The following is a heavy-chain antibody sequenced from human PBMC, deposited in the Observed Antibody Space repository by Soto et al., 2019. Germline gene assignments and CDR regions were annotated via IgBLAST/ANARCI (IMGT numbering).Heavy chain of an antibody. V-gene: IGHV4-59*01. CDR2: IYYSGST. D-gene: IGHD3-22*01. CDR1: GGSISSYY. J-gene: IGHJ6*02. Sequence: SETLSLTCTVSGGSISSYYWSWIRQPPGKGLEWIGYIYYSGSTNYNPSLKSRVTISVDTSKNQFSLKLSSVTAADTAVYYCARFREVVTSYYYYYYGMDVWGQGTTVTV. CDR3: ARFREVVTSYYYYYYGMDV.